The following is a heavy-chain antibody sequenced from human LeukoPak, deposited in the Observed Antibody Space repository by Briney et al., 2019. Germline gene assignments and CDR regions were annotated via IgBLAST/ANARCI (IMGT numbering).Heavy chain of an antibody. J-gene: IGHJ4*02. V-gene: IGHV3-23*01. Sequence: GGSLRLSCAASGFTFNTNAMSWVRQAPGKGLEWVSTIGNTETFYADSVTGRFTISRDNSKNTVYLHMNSLRVEDTAVYYCAKDWIQFNRVFDCFDSWGQGTLVTVSS. CDR2: IGNTET. D-gene: IGHD2-21*01. CDR1: GFTFNTNA. CDR3: AKDWIQFNRVFDCFDS.